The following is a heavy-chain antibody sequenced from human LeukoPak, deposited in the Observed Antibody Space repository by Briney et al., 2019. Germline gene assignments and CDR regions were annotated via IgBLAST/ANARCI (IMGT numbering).Heavy chain of an antibody. CDR2: ISSTSTYT. V-gene: IGHV3-21*05. J-gene: IGHJ4*02. CDR1: GFTFSSFW. Sequence: PGGSLRLSCAASGFTFSSFWMSWVRQAPGKGLEWVSYISSTSTYTSHADSVKGRFTISRDNAKNSLYLQMNSLRAEDTALYYCARDLTAGAVAGNPAGYWGQGTLVTVSS. CDR3: ARDLTAGAVAGNPAGY. D-gene: IGHD6-19*01.